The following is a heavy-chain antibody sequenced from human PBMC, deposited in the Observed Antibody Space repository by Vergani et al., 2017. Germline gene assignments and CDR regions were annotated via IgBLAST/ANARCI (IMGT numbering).Heavy chain of an antibody. Sequence: QVQLVESGGGVVQPGRSLRLSCAASGFTFSSYAMHWVRQAPGKGLEWVAVISYDGSNKYYADSVKGRFTISRDNSKNTLYLQMNSLRAEDTAVYYCARDSLNAGQQLVRNGYYYYGMDVWGQGP. CDR2: ISYDGSNK. D-gene: IGHD6-13*01. V-gene: IGHV3-30-3*01. CDR3: ARDSLNAGQQLVRNGYYYYGMDV. J-gene: IGHJ6*02. CDR1: GFTFSSYA.